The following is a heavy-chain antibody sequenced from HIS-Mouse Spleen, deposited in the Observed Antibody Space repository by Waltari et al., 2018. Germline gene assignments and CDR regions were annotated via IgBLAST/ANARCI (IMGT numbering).Heavy chain of an antibody. CDR2: INHSGST. CDR1: GGSFSGYY. V-gene: IGHV4-34*01. J-gene: IGHJ2*01. CDR3: ARVRTGDPSYWYFDL. D-gene: IGHD7-27*01. Sequence: QVQLQQWGAGLLKPSETLSLTCAVYGGSFSGYYWSWIRQPPGKGLEWIGEINHSGSTNYNPYRKSRVTISVDTSKNQFSLKLSSVTAADTAVYYCARVRTGDPSYWYFDLWGRGTLVTVSS.